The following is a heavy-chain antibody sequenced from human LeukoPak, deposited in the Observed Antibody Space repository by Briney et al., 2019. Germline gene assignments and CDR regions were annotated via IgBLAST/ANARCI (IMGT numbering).Heavy chain of an antibody. Sequence: SETLSLTCTVSGGSISGSYWSWIRQPPGKGLEWIAYIYNSGSTNYNPSLKSRVTISIDTSKNQFSLKLSSLTAADAAIYYCARGIESYGDYGYWGQGILVTVSS. D-gene: IGHD4-17*01. CDR3: ARGIESYGDYGY. CDR1: GGSISGSY. CDR2: IYNSGST. V-gene: IGHV4-59*01. J-gene: IGHJ4*02.